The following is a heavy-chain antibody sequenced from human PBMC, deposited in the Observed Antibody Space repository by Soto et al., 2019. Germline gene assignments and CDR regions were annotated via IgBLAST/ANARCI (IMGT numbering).Heavy chain of an antibody. CDR1: GYTLTELS. J-gene: IGHJ4*02. V-gene: IGHV1-24*01. D-gene: IGHD1-26*01. CDR2: FDPEDGET. CDR3: ATLPFRSLGATVGYYFDY. Sequence: GASVKVSCKVSGYTLTELSMHWVRQAPGKGLEWMGGFDPEDGETIYAQKFQGRVTMTENTSTDTAYMELSSLRSEDTAVYYCATLPFRSLGATVGYYFDYWGQGTLVTVSS.